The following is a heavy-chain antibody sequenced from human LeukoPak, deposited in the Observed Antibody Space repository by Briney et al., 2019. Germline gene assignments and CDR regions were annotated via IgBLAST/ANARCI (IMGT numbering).Heavy chain of an antibody. J-gene: IGHJ4*02. CDR2: IIPIFGTA. CDR3: ARGRYCSGTSCSLSNYNDY. Sequence: ASVKVSCKASGGTFSSYAISWVRQAPGQGLEWMGGIIPIFGTANYAQKFQGRVTITADESTSTAYMELSSLRSEDTAVYYCARGRYCSGTSCSLSNYNDYWGQGTLVTVSS. CDR1: GGTFSSYA. V-gene: IGHV1-69*13. D-gene: IGHD2-2*01.